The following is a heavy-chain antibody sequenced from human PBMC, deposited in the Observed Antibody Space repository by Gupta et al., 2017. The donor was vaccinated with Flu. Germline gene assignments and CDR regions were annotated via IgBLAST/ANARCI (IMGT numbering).Heavy chain of an antibody. CDR1: GFTFRNSA. D-gene: IGHD5-12*01. CDR3: AHLPTATGNLDH. CDR2: IRRKANNYAT. V-gene: IGHV3-73*02. Sequence: EVRLVQSGGGFVQPGGSLKLSCAASGFTFRNSAMHWVRQASGKGLEWIGRIRRKANNYATEYIASVEGRFTSSRDDSTYTTYLQMSSLKTEDTAVYDCAHLPTATGNLDHWGRGTRVSVSS. J-gene: IGHJ2*01.